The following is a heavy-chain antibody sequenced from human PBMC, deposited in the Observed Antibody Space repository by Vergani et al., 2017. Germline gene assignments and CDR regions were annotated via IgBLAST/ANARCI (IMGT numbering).Heavy chain of an antibody. CDR3: ARDLRLLYNRFDP. CDR1: GFTFNQYG. CDR2: TWYDGNNK. Sequence: VPFVESGGGVVQPGRSLRLSCAASGFTFNQYGMHWVRQAPGKGLEWVAVTWYDGNNKQYADSVKGRFTISRDNSKSTMYLQMNSLRDEDTGVYYCARDLRLLYNRFDPWGQGTLVTVSS. J-gene: IGHJ5*02. V-gene: IGHV3-33*01. D-gene: IGHD1-14*01.